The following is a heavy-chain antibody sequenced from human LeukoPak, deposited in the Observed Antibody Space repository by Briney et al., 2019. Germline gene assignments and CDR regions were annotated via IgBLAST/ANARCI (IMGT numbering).Heavy chain of an antibody. CDR2: ISSSGSNI. J-gene: IGHJ3*02. CDR3: AREPEMATVDSDGFDI. CDR1: GFTFSDYY. V-gene: IGHV3-11*04. Sequence: GGSLRLSCAASGFTFSDYYMSWIRQAPGKGLEWVSHISSSGSNIYYADSVKGRFTISRDNAKNSLYLQMNSLRAEDTAGYYCAREPEMATVDSDGFDIWGQGTMVTVSS. D-gene: IGHD5-24*01.